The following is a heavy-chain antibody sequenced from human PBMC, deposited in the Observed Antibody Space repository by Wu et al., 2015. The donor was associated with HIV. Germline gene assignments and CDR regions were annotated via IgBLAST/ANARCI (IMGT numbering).Heavy chain of an antibody. CDR2: INPKDGTT. Sequence: QVQLVQSGAEVKKPGASVKVSCKASGLTVTNFYMDWVRQAPGQGPEWMGIINPKDGTTEYAENFQGRLTMTRDTSTTTVYMELSSLRSEDTALYFCASEIHHYDSGSPSGYLGSWGQGPLVTVSP. CDR1: GLTVTNFY. D-gene: IGHD3-10*01. J-gene: IGHJ4*02. V-gene: IGHV1-46*01. CDR3: ASEIHHYDSGSPSGYLGS.